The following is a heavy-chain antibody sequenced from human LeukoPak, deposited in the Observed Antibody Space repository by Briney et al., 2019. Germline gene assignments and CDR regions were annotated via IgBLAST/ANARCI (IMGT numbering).Heavy chain of an antibody. Sequence: GGSLRLTCVTCGCTFLTFWMHWVRPARSREVLWVSRINYDGSSTNYADSVKGRLTISRDNAKNTVYLQMNSLRAEDTAVYYCAKDRRLAAFDYGGQGTLVTVSS. J-gene: IGHJ4*02. CDR3: AKDRRLAAFDY. D-gene: IGHD6-25*01. CDR2: INYDGSST. V-gene: IGHV3-74*01. CDR1: GCTFLTFW.